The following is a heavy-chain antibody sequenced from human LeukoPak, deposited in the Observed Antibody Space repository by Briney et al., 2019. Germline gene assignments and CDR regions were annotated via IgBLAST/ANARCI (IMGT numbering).Heavy chain of an antibody. CDR3: ARSQNYYGSGDY. J-gene: IGHJ4*02. CDR1: GDSVSNGNYY. D-gene: IGHD3-10*01. V-gene: IGHV4-61*03. CDR2: IYYTGKT. Sequence: PSETLSLTCTVSGDSVSNGNYYWSWLRQPPGKALEWIGYIYYTGKTYYNPSLEGRVTILVDTSRNHFSVKLSSVTAADTAVYYCARSQNYYGSGDYWSQGTLVTVFS.